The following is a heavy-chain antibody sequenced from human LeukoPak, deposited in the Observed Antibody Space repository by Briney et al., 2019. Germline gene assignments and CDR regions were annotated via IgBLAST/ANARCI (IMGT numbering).Heavy chain of an antibody. CDR2: ISSGSDHI. J-gene: IGHJ4*02. CDR1: GFTFSTYS. D-gene: IGHD6-6*01. Sequence: GGSLRLSCAASGFTFSTYSMNWVRQTPGKGLEWVSSISSGSDHIYYADSVKGRFTISRDNAKNSLYLQMDSLRAEDTAVFFCARNDYASSSGYDFWGQGTLVTVSS. V-gene: IGHV3-21*01. CDR3: ARNDYASSSGYDF.